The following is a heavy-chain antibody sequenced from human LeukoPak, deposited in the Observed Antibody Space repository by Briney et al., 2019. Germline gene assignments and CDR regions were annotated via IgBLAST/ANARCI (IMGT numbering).Heavy chain of an antibody. D-gene: IGHD5-12*01. Sequence: PAGGSLILSCAASGFTFSSYAMHWVRQAPGKGLEWVAVISYDGSNKYYADSVKGRFTISRDNSKNTLYLQMNSLRAEDTAVYYCARASGGYSYWGQGTLVTVSS. V-gene: IGHV3-30-3*01. J-gene: IGHJ4*02. CDR3: ARASGGYSY. CDR2: ISYDGSNK. CDR1: GFTFSSYA.